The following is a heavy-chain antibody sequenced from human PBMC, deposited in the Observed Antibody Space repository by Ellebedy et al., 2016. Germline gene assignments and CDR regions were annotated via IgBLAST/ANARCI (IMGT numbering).Heavy chain of an antibody. CDR3: YYGHYSGS. D-gene: IGHD4-17*01. V-gene: IGHV3-23*01. CDR2: ISGAGDDT. Sequence: GESLKISXAASGFMFRSFFMGWVRQAPGKGLEWVSTISGAGDDTHLADSVRGRFTVSRDNSMNTVYLQMNRLRAEDTAVYYCYYGHYSGSWGQGTLVTVSS. CDR1: GFMFRSFF. J-gene: IGHJ4*02.